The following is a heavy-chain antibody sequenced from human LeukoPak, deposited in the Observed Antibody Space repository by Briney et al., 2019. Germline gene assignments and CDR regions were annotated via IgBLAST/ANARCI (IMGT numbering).Heavy chain of an antibody. CDR1: GGSISSSNW. CDR3: ARGKVVPAARIAVGNYYYYMDV. CDR2: IYHSGST. D-gene: IGHD2-2*01. V-gene: IGHV4-4*02. J-gene: IGHJ6*03. Sequence: PSGTLSLTCAVSGGSISSSNWWSWVRQPPGKGLEWIGEIYHSGSTNYNPSLKSRVAISVDTSKNQFSLKLSSVTAADTAVYYCARGKVVPAARIAVGNYYYYMDVWGKGTTVTVSS.